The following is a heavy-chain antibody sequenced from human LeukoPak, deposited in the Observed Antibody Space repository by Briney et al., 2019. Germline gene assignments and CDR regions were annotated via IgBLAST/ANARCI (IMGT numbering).Heavy chain of an antibody. Sequence: SETLSLTCTVSGGSIRSYYWSWIRQPPGKGLEWIGYIYYGGSTNYNPSLKSRVSISVDTSKNQFSLKLSSVTAADTAVYYCARTGSTVTMLYPFDHWGQGTLVTVSS. CDR2: IYYGGST. J-gene: IGHJ4*02. CDR3: ARTGSTVTMLYPFDH. V-gene: IGHV4-59*01. CDR1: GGSIRSYY. D-gene: IGHD4-17*01.